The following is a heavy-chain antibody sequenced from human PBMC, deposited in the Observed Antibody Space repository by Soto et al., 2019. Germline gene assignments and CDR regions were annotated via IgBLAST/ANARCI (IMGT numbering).Heavy chain of an antibody. Sequence: QVQLQESGPGLVKPSQTLSLTCTVSGGSISSGDYYWSWIRQPPGKGLEWIGYIYYSGSTYYNPSLKSRVTISLDRSKNQFSLKLSSVTAADTAVYYCARALYSSFPRYYYYGMDVWGQGATVTVSS. V-gene: IGHV4-30-4*01. J-gene: IGHJ6*02. D-gene: IGHD4-4*01. CDR2: IYYSGST. CDR3: ARALYSSFPRYYYYGMDV. CDR1: GGSISSGDYY.